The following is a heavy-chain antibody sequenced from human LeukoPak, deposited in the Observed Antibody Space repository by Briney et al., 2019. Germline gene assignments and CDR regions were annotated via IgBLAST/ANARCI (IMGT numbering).Heavy chain of an antibody. V-gene: IGHV3-66*01. CDR2: IYSGGST. CDR1: GFTVSSNY. J-gene: IGHJ4*02. Sequence: GGSLRLSCAASGFTVSSNYMSWVRQAPGKGLEWVSVIYSGGSTYYADSVKGRFTISRDSSENTLYLQMNSLRAEDTAVYYCARGLKDFWSGNHYFGYWGQGTLVTVSS. D-gene: IGHD3-3*01. CDR3: ARGLKDFWSGNHYFGY.